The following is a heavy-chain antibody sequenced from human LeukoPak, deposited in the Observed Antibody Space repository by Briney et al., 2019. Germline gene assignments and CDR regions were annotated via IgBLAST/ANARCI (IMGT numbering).Heavy chain of an antibody. CDR3: ARAEWELLFDY. CDR2: IYYSGST. Sequence: SWVRQAPGKGLEWIGYIYYSGSTYYNPSLKSRVTISVDTSKNQFSLKLSSVTAADTAVYYCARAEWELLFDYWGQGTLVTVSS. V-gene: IGHV4-30-4*01. J-gene: IGHJ4*02. D-gene: IGHD1-26*01.